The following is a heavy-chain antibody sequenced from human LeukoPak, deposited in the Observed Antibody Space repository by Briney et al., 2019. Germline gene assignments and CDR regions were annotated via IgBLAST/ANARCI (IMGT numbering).Heavy chain of an antibody. CDR3: ASPKVGAAWSDAFHI. Sequence: ASVKVSCKASGYTFTGYYMHWVRQAPGQGLEWMGWINPNSGATNYAQKFQGRVTMTRDTSISTAYMELSRLTSDDTAVYYCASPKVGAAWSDAFHIWGQGTVVTVSS. V-gene: IGHV1-2*02. CDR2: INPNSGAT. CDR1: GYTFTGYY. D-gene: IGHD1-26*01. J-gene: IGHJ3*02.